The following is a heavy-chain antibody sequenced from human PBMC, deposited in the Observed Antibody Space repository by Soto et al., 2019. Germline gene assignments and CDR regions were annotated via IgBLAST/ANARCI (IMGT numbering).Heavy chain of an antibody. CDR3: ARAGPWYCSSTSCYFSWFDP. CDR1: GYTFTSYY. CDR2: INPSGGST. Sequence: EASVKVSCKASGYTFTSYYIHWVRQAPGQGLGWMGIINPSGGSTSYAQKFQGRVTMTRDTSTSIVYMELSSLRSEDTAVYYCARAGPWYCSSTSCYFSWFDPWGQGTLVTVSS. D-gene: IGHD2-2*01. V-gene: IGHV1-46*03. J-gene: IGHJ5*02.